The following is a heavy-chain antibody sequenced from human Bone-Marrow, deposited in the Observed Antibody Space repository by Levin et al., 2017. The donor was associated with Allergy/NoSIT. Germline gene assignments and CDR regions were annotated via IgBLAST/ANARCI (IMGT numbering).Heavy chain of an antibody. J-gene: IGHJ6*03. Sequence: SCTASGLIFNNAWMNWVRQAPGKGLEWVGRIRSTSDGGTTDYAAPVEGRFTISRADAKNTLYLEMNSLRIEDTAFYYCTTESSVAQEGCYYKYYMDVWGKGTTVTVSS. CDR2: IRSTSDGGTT. D-gene: IGHD6-19*01. CDR3: TTESSVAQEGCYYKYYMDV. CDR1: GLIFNNAW. V-gene: IGHV3-15*01.